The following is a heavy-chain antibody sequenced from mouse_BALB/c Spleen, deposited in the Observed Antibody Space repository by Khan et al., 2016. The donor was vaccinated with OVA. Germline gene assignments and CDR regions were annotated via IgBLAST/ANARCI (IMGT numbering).Heavy chain of an antibody. J-gene: IGHJ3*01. Sequence: EVQLQQSGPELMKPGASVKISCKASGYSFTSYYIHWVMQSHGKSLEWTGYIDPFSGGTTYNQKFKGKATLTVDKSSRTAYIHLSTLTSADSAVYYCTRHGYVAWITYWGQGTLVTVSA. CDR1: GYSFTSYY. CDR2: IDPFSGGT. V-gene: IGHV1S135*01. CDR3: TRHGYVAWITY. D-gene: IGHD2-2*01.